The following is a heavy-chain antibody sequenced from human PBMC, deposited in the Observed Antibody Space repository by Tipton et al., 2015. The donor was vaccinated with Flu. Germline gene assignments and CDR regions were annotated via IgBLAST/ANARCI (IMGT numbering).Heavy chain of an antibody. Sequence: SLTCTVSGGSLRSYFWSWIRQPAGKGLEWIGRIYPSGNTNYNPSLQSRVTMSVDTSRNQFSLSLTSVTAADAAIYYCARSGSYHHYYFDLWGRGTLVSVSS. D-gene: IGHD1-26*01. V-gene: IGHV4-4*07. CDR1: GGSLRSYF. CDR2: IYPSGNT. CDR3: ARSGSYHHYYFDL. J-gene: IGHJ2*01.